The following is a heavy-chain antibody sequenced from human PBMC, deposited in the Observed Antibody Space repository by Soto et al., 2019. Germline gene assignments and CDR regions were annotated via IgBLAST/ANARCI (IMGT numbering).Heavy chain of an antibody. CDR2: ISYDGSNK. D-gene: IGHD3-10*01. Sequence: QVQLVESGGGVVQPGRSLRLSCAASGFTYSSYAMHWVRQAPGKGLEWVAVISYDGSNKYYADSVKGRFTISRDNSKNTLYLQMNSLRAEATAVYYCARVTIQGLRYYGMDVWGQGTTVTVSS. CDR3: ARVTIQGLRYYGMDV. CDR1: GFTYSSYA. V-gene: IGHV3-30-3*01. J-gene: IGHJ6*02.